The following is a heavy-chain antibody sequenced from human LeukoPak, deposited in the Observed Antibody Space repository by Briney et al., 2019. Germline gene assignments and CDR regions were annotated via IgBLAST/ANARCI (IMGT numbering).Heavy chain of an antibody. Sequence: SETLSLTCAAYGGSFSGYYWSWIRQPPGKGLEWIGEINHSGSTNYNPSLKSRVTISVDTSKNQFSLKLSSVTAADTAVYYCARYGDTAMGPIDYWGQGTLVTVSS. V-gene: IGHV4-34*01. D-gene: IGHD5-18*01. CDR1: GGSFSGYY. J-gene: IGHJ4*02. CDR2: INHSGST. CDR3: ARYGDTAMGPIDY.